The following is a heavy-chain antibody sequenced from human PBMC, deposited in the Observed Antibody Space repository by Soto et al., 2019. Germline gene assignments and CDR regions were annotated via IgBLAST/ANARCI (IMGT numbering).Heavy chain of an antibody. CDR3: ARGFGHTSSWYFDL. D-gene: IGHD6-13*01. CDR2: IYYSGNT. Sequence: QVQLQESGPGLVKPSGTLSLTCAVSGGSITSNNWWSWVRQPPGKGLEWIGEIYYSGNTNYNPSLRGRVSMSVDKSQNQCSLWLTSVTAADTAVYYCARGFGHTSSWYFDLWGQGILITVSS. CDR1: GGSITSNNW. J-gene: IGHJ4*02. V-gene: IGHV4-4*02.